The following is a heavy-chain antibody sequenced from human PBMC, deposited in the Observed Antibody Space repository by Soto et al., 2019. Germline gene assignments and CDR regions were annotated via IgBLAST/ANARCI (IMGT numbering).Heavy chain of an antibody. D-gene: IGHD1-26*01. CDR2: ISSSSYI. CDR1: GFTFSSYS. Sequence: GGSLRLSCAASGFTFSSYSMNWVRQAPGKGLEWVSSISSSSYIYYADSVKGRFTISRDNAKNSLYLQMNSLRAEDTAVYYCARKGDGGDYYYYGMDVWGQGTTVTVSS. J-gene: IGHJ6*02. V-gene: IGHV3-21*01. CDR3: ARKGDGGDYYYYGMDV.